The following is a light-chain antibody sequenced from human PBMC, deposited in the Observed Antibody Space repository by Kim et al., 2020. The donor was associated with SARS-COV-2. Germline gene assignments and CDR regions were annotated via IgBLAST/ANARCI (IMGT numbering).Light chain of an antibody. Sequence: QSVSIACTVSSSDVGSDIRVFCDHQHQGKAAKLMIHEISKRTSGVSNVFSGFKAGKTASLTISGLQAEDDDDYYCCSYACNRTFYVFGTGTKVTVL. CDR3: CSYACNRTFYV. J-gene: IGLJ1*01. CDR2: EIS. CDR1: SSDVGSDIR. V-gene: IGLV2-23*02.